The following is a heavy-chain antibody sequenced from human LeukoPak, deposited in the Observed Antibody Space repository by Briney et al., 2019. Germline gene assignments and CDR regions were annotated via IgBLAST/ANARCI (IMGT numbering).Heavy chain of an antibody. CDR3: ASLNCSTSCYSPYYYYGMDV. CDR1: GYTFTSYG. Sequence: GASVKVSCKASGYTFTSYGISWVRQAPGQGLEWMGWISAYNGNTNYAQKLQGRVTMTTDTSTSTAYMELRSLRSDDTAAYYCASLNCSTSCYSPYYYYGMDVWGQGTTVTVSS. D-gene: IGHD2-2*01. V-gene: IGHV1-18*01. CDR2: ISAYNGNT. J-gene: IGHJ6*02.